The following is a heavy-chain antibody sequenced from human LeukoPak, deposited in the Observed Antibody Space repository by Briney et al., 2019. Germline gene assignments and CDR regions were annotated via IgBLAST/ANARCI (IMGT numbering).Heavy chain of an antibody. D-gene: IGHD3-22*01. V-gene: IGHV1-2*02. CDR2: INPNSGGT. Sequence: ASVKVSCKASGHTFTDYYIHWVRQAPGQGLEWMGWINPNSGGTNYAQKFQGRVTMTRDTSISTAYMGLSRLRSDDTAVYYCARDKRVYYYDSSGYNPLDYWGQGTLVTVSS. CDR3: ARDKRVYYYDSSGYNPLDY. J-gene: IGHJ4*02. CDR1: GHTFTDYY.